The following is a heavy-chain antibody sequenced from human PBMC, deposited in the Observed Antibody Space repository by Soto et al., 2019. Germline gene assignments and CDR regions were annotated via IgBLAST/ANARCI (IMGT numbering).Heavy chain of an antibody. CDR3: ARADCSSTSCPGRGYYYGMDV. D-gene: IGHD2-2*01. CDR1: GGTFSSYA. J-gene: IGHJ6*02. CDR2: IIPIFGTA. Sequence: QVQLVQSGAEVKKPGSSVKVSCKASGGTFSSYAISWVRQAPGQGLEWMGGIIPIFGTANYAQKFQGRVTITADESTSTAYMELSSLRSEDTAVYYCARADCSSTSCPGRGYYYGMDVWGQWTTVTVSS. V-gene: IGHV1-69*01.